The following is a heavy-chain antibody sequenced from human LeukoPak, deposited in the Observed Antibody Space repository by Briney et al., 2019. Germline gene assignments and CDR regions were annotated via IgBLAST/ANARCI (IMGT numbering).Heavy chain of an antibody. CDR2: INPGSRST. CDR1: GYTFSTYY. V-gene: IGHV1-46*01. J-gene: IGHJ4*02. CDR3: ASSDCSGGSCFILDY. D-gene: IGHD2-15*01. Sequence: ASVKVSCKASGYTFSTYYLHWVRQAPGQGLEWMGIINPGSRSTTYAQTFEGRVTMTSDTSTSTVYMELSRLRSEDTAVYYCASSDCSGGSCFILDYWGQGTLVTVSS.